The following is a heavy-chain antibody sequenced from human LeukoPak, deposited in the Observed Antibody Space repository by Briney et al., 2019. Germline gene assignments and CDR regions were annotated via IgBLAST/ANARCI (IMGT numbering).Heavy chain of an antibody. CDR2: IWYDGSNK. CDR1: GFNFCTFA. J-gene: IGHJ4*02. D-gene: IGHD3-10*01. CDR3: RGTYYYGSAIDGDYFDY. V-gene: IGHV3-33*01. Sequence: QSGGSLRLSCEAPGFNFCTFAMHWVRQAPGEGRQWLAIIWYDGSNKHYSESVKGRFTIYRDNSKSSLYLQMHSARAEDTAVYYCRGTYYYGSAIDGDYFDYWGQGTLVTVSS.